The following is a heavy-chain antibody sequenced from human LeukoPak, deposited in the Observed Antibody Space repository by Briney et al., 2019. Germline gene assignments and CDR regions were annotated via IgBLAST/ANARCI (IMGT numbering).Heavy chain of an antibody. J-gene: IGHJ6*02. Sequence: KPSETLSLTCTVSGGSISSYYWSWIRQPPGRGLEWIGYIYYSGSTNYNPSLKSRVTISVDTSKNQFSLKLSSVTAADTAVYYCARDRNYDILTGYYFYYGLDVWGQGTTVTVSS. CDR3: ARDRNYDILTGYYFYYGLDV. CDR2: IYYSGST. V-gene: IGHV4-59*01. CDR1: GGSISSYY. D-gene: IGHD3-9*01.